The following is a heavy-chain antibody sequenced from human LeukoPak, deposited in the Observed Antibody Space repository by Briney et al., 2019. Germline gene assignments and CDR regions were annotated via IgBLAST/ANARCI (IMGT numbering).Heavy chain of an antibody. CDR2: INAGNGNT. D-gene: IGHD1-26*01. J-gene: IGHJ3*02. CDR3: ARVGGSYSSAFDI. V-gene: IGHV1-3*03. Sequence: ASVKVSCKASGYTFTSYAMHWVRQAPGQRLEWMGWINAGNGNTKYSQEFQGRVTITRDTSASTAYMELSSLRSEDMAVYHCARVGGSYSSAFDIWGQGTMVTVSS. CDR1: GYTFTSYA.